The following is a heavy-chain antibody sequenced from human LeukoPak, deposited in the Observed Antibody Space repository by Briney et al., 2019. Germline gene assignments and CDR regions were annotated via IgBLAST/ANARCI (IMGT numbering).Heavy chain of an antibody. V-gene: IGHV7-4-1*02. Sequence: ASVKVSCKASGYIFSVYALIWVRQAPGQGLELMGWINTNTGNPAYAQGFTGRFVFSLDTSVSTAYLQITGLKAEDTAVYYCAREMVNSGSYPDYWGQGTLVTVSS. CDR3: AREMVNSGSYPDY. D-gene: IGHD1-26*01. J-gene: IGHJ4*02. CDR2: INTNTGNP. CDR1: GYIFSVYA.